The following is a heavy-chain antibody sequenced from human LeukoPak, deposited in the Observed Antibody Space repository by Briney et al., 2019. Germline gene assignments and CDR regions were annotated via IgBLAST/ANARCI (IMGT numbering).Heavy chain of an antibody. V-gene: IGHV3-48*04. J-gene: IGHJ4*02. CDR1: GFTFSTYS. CDR2: ISSSGSTM. CDR3: ARGNWAEGGYFDY. Sequence: PGGSLRLSCAASGFTFSTYSMNWVRQAPGKGLEWVSYISSSGSTMYYADSVKGRFTISRDNAKNSLYLQMNSLRAEDTAVYYCARGNWAEGGYFDYWGQGTLVTVSS. D-gene: IGHD7-27*01.